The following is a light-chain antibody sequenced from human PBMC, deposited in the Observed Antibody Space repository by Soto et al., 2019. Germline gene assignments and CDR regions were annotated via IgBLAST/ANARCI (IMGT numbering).Light chain of an antibody. CDR2: DAS. Sequence: IVLTQSPGTLSLSPGERASLSCRASQSVDNYLAWYQQRPGQAPRLLIYDASNRASGIPARFSGSGSGTDFTLTISSLEPEDFAVYYCQQRSTGPPLTFGGGTKVDIK. J-gene: IGKJ4*01. CDR1: QSVDNY. CDR3: QQRSTGPPLT. V-gene: IGKV3-11*01.